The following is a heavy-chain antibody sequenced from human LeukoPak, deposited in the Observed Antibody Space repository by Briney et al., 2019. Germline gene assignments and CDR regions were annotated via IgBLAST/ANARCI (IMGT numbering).Heavy chain of an antibody. CDR3: ARDLGQYYDTSDNWFDP. D-gene: IGHD3-22*01. Sequence: PGGSLRLSCAASGFTFSTFAMIWVRQPPGKGLEWVSRIFPSGGEIHYADSVKGRFAISRDNAKNTLNLQMNSLRAEDTAVYYCARDLGQYYDTSDNWFDPWGQGTLVTVSS. CDR1: GFTFSTFA. J-gene: IGHJ5*02. V-gene: IGHV3-23*01. CDR2: IFPSGGEI.